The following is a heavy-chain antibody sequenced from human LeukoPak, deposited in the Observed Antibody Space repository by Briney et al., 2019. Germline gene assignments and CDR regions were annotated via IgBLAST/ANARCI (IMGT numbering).Heavy chain of an antibody. CDR1: GGSFSGYY. CDR2: INHSGST. V-gene: IGHV4-34*01. Sequence: PSETLSLTCAVYGGSFSGYYWSWIRQPPGKGLEWIGEINHSGSTNYNPSLKSRVTISVDTSKNQFSLKLSSVTTADTAVYYCARVDETVTTFDHWGQGTLVTVSS. CDR3: ARVDETVTTFDH. J-gene: IGHJ4*02. D-gene: IGHD4-17*01.